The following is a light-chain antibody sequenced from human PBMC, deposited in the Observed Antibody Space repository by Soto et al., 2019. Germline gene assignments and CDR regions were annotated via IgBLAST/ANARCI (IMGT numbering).Light chain of an antibody. CDR3: SSYTGRAPFYA. J-gene: IGLJ1*01. V-gene: IGLV2-14*03. CDR1: TTDVDGYDY. Sequence: QSVLTQPASVSGSPGQSITISCTGATTDVDGYDYVSWYQQHPGQAPKLMIFDVNNRPSGVSGRFSGSKSGDTAPLTISGLKAEEVGVFYCSSYTGRAPFYAFGSGTKPPVL. CDR2: DVN.